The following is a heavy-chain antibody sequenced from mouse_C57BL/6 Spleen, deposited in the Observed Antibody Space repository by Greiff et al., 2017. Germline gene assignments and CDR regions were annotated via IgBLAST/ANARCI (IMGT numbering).Heavy chain of an antibody. D-gene: IGHD1-1*01. Sequence: VQLQQPGAELVMPGASVKLSCKASGYTFTSYWMHWVKQRPGQGLEWIGKIDPYDSYTNYNQKFKGKSTLTVEKSSSTAYMVRSSQTTEDSAVCCCARSDGSSFCARDYWGQGTSGTVSS. V-gene: IGHV1-69*01. CDR1: GYTFTSYW. J-gene: IGHJ4*01. CDR3: ARSDGSSFCARDY. CDR2: IDPYDSYT.